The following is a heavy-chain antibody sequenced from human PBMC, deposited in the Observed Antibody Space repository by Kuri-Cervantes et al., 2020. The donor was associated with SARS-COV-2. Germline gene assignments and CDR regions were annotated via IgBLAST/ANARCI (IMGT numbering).Heavy chain of an antibody. CDR3: ARYVRAPSQNNYYMDV. Sequence: GESLKISCAASGFTFSSYEMNWVRQAPGKGLEWVSYISSSGSTIYYADSVKGRFTISRDNAKNSLYLQMNGLRAEDTAVYYCARYVRAPSQNNYYMDVWGKGTTVTVSS. D-gene: IGHD1/OR15-1a*01. V-gene: IGHV3-48*03. CDR1: GFTFSSYE. CDR2: ISSSGSTI. J-gene: IGHJ6*03.